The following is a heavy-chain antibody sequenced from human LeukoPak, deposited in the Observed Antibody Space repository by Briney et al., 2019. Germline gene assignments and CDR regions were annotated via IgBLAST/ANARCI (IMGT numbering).Heavy chain of an antibody. CDR1: GDTISSNSAA. CDR3: ARGTGTALRYFDWLHPFDY. Sequence: SQTLSLTCAISGDTISSNSAAWNWIRQSQSRGLEWLVRTYYRSNWYNDYAVSVKSRITINPDTSKNQFSLQLNSVTPEDTAVYYCARGTGTALRYFDWLHPFDYWGQGTLVTVSS. J-gene: IGHJ4*02. CDR2: TYYRSNWYN. V-gene: IGHV6-1*01. D-gene: IGHD3-9*01.